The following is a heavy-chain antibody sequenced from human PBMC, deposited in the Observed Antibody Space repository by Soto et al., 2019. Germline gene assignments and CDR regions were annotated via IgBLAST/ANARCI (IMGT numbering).Heavy chain of an antibody. J-gene: IGHJ5*02. V-gene: IGHV1-69*13. CDR1: GGTFSSYA. D-gene: IGHD6-13*01. Sequence: VKVSCKASGGTFSSYAISWVRQAPGQGLEWMGGIIPIFGTANYAQKFQGRVTITADESTSTAYMELSSLRSEDTAVYYCARDATSIAAADMTVGYNWFDPWGQGTLVTVSS. CDR3: ARDATSIAAADMTVGYNWFDP. CDR2: IIPIFGTA.